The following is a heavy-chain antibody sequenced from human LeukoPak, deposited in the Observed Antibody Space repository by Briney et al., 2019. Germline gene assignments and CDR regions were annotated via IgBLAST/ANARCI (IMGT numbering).Heavy chain of an antibody. CDR1: GFTFSSYA. Sequence: GGSLRLSCAASGFTFSSYAMHWVRQAPGKGLEWVAVISYDGSNKYYADSVKGRFTISRDNCKNTLYLQMNSLRAEDTAVYYCARDRGDTAMVRSPYYYYGMDVWGQGTTVTVSS. CDR2: ISYDGSNK. V-gene: IGHV3-30-3*01. CDR3: ARDRGDTAMVRSPYYYYGMDV. J-gene: IGHJ6*02. D-gene: IGHD5-18*01.